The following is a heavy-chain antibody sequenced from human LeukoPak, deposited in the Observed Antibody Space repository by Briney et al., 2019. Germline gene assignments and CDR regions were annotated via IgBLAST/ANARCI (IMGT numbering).Heavy chain of an antibody. D-gene: IGHD6-19*01. CDR2: IYYSGST. CDR3: ARDEIAVADSRYMDV. J-gene: IGHJ6*03. Sequence: SETLSLTCTVSGGSISSYYWSWIRQPPGKALEWIGYIYYSGSTNYNPSLKSRVTISVDTSKNQFSLKLSSVTAADTAVYYCARDEIAVADSRYMDVWGKGTTVTVSS. CDR1: GGSISSYY. V-gene: IGHV4-59*01.